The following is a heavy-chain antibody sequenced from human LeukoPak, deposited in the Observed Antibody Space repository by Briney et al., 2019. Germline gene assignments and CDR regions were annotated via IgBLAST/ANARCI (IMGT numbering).Heavy chain of an antibody. Sequence: SETLSLTCTVSGVSISNSAYFWAWIRQPPGKGLEWIGSIDFSGDTFFSPSLLSRLTMSVDTSKNRVSLNLTSVTAADTALYYCARRRYNYGFWFEPWGQGTQVTVSS. CDR1: GVSISNSAYF. V-gene: IGHV4-39*01. D-gene: IGHD5-18*01. CDR2: IDFSGDT. J-gene: IGHJ5*02. CDR3: ARRRYNYGFWFEP.